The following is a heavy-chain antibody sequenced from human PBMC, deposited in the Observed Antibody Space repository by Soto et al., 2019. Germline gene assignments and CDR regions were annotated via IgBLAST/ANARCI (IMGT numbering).Heavy chain of an antibody. V-gene: IGHV1-46*01. CDR2: INPSGGGT. Sequence: QVQLVQSGAEVKKPGASVKVSCKASGFTFTNYYIHWVRQSPGQGLEWMGLINPSGGGTFYAQKFQGRVTVTRDTFTVTVDMELSNLRSEDTAVYFCARDRGDRSLRQWGRSFYFWGHRTLVTVSA. CDR1: GFTFTNYY. CDR3: ARDRGDRSLRQWGRSFYF. J-gene: IGHJ4*01. D-gene: IGHD3-22*01.